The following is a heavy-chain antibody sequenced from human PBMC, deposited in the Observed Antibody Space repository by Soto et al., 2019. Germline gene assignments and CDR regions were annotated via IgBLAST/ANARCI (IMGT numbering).Heavy chain of an antibody. CDR1: GFTFDDYA. Sequence: VQLVESGGGLVQPGGSLRLSCAASGFTFDDYAMHWVRQAPGKGLEWVSGISWNSANMNYADSVKARFTISRDNAKNSLSLQMNSLREEDTALYYCVKDISGRGSYYYYYGMDVWGQGTTVTVSS. D-gene: IGHD3-16*01. CDR3: VKDISGRGSYYYYYGMDV. V-gene: IGHV3-9*01. CDR2: ISWNSANM. J-gene: IGHJ6*02.